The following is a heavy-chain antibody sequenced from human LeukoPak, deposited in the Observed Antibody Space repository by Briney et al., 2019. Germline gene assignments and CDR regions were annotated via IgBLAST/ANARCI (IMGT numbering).Heavy chain of an antibody. CDR3: ARGVRDSSGREYFQH. V-gene: IGHV1-8*01. J-gene: IGHJ1*01. CDR1: GYTFTSCD. D-gene: IGHD3-22*01. Sequence: ASVKVSCKASGYTFTSCDINWVRQATGQGLGWMGWMNPNSGNTGCAQKFQGRVTMTRNTSINTAYMELSSLRSEDTAVFYCARGVRDSSGREYFQHWGQGTLVTVSS. CDR2: MNPNSGNT.